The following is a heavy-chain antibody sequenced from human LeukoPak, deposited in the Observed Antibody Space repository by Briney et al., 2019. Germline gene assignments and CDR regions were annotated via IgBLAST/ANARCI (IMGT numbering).Heavy chain of an antibody. CDR1: GGSISSYY. CDR2: IYTSGST. Sequence: SETLSLTCTVSGGSISSYYWSWIRQPAGKGLEWIGRIYTSGSTNYNPSLQSRVTMSVDTSKNQFSLKLSSVTAADTAVYYCAGGQLPAAIVYWGQGTLVTVSS. D-gene: IGHD2-2*01. CDR3: AGGQLPAAIVY. V-gene: IGHV4-4*07. J-gene: IGHJ4*02.